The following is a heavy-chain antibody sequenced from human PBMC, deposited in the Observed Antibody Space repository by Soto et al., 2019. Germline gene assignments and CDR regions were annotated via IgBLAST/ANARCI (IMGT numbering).Heavy chain of an antibody. CDR2: IYYSGST. CDR1: GGSSGSYY. J-gene: IGHJ4*02. V-gene: IGHV4-59*01. Sequence: TWTVSGGSSGSYYCSWIRQPPGKGLEWIGYIYYSGSTNYNPSLKSRVTISVDTSKNQFSLKLSSVTAADTAVYYCAMSVDIEPFDYWGQGTLVTVSS. D-gene: IGHD5-12*01. CDR3: AMSVDIEPFDY.